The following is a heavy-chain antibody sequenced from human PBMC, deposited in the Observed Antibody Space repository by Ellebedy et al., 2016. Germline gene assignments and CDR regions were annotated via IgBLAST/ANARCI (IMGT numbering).Heavy chain of an antibody. V-gene: IGHV3-7*01. CDR3: AASIAVAGTSWFDP. Sequence: GESLKISXAASGFTFSSYWMSWVRQAPGKGLEWVAIIKQDGSEKYYVDSVKGRFTISRDNAKNSLYLQMNSLRAEDTAVYYCAASIAVAGTSWFDPWGQGTLVTVSS. J-gene: IGHJ5*02. CDR2: IKQDGSEK. D-gene: IGHD6-19*01. CDR1: GFTFSSYW.